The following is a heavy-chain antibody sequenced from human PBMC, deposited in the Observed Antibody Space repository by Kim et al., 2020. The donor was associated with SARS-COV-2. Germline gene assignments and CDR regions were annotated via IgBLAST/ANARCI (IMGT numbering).Heavy chain of an antibody. D-gene: IGHD3-22*01. CDR3: ARADYYDSSDPTDAFDI. Sequence: GGSLRLSCAASGFTFSSYAMHWVRQAPGKGLEWVAVISYDGSNKYYADSVKGRFTISRDNSKNTLYLQMNSLRAEDTAVYYCARADYYDSSDPTDAFDI. J-gene: IGHJ3*02. CDR2: ISYDGSNK. CDR1: GFTFSSYA. V-gene: IGHV3-30*04.